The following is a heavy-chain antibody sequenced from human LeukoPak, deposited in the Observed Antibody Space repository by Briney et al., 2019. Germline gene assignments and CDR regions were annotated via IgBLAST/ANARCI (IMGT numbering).Heavy chain of an antibody. V-gene: IGHV3-48*01. CDR2: ISSSSGTI. CDR1: GFTFSSYS. CDR3: ARDHPDYYDSSGYSDY. D-gene: IGHD3-22*01. Sequence: PGGSLRLSCAASGFTFSSYSMNWVRQAPGKGLEWVSYISSSSGTIYYADSVKGRFTISRDNAKNSLYLQMNSLRAEDTAVYYCARDHPDYYDSSGYSDYWGQGTLVTVSS. J-gene: IGHJ4*02.